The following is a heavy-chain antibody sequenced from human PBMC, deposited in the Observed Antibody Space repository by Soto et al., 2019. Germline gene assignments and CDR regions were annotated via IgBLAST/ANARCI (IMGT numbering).Heavy chain of an antibody. Sequence: QVQLVESGGGVVQPGRSLRLSCAASGFTFSSYAIHWVRQAPGKGLEWVGVISSDGSRQYYADSVQGRFTISRDNSMNTLYLQMNSLRADDTAVYYCARDFETGGYWGILFDYGGQGTLVTVSS. V-gene: IGHV3-30-3*01. CDR1: GFTFSSYA. D-gene: IGHD2-21*01. CDR2: ISSDGSRQ. CDR3: ARDFETGGYWGILFDY. J-gene: IGHJ4*02.